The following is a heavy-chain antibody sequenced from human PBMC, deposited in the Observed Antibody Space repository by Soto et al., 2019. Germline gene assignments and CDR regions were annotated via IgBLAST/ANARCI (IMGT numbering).Heavy chain of an antibody. V-gene: IGHV3-21*01. CDR2: ISSSSSYI. J-gene: IGHJ6*03. Sequence: GGSLRLSCAASGFTFSSYAMHWVRQAPGKGLEWVSSISSSSSYIYYADSVKGRFTISRDNAKNSLYLQMNSLRAEDTAVYYCARVGYFGESYYYYYYMDVWGKGTTVTVSS. CDR3: ARVGYFGESYYYYYYMDV. CDR1: GFTFSSYA. D-gene: IGHD3-10*01.